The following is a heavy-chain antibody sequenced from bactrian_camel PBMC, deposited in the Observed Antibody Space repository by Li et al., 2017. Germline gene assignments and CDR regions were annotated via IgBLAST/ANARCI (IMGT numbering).Heavy chain of an antibody. Sequence: HVQLVESGGGSVQAGGSLRLSCKASGLTYSAYCMGWFRQAPGKKREGVAAVDSDGVTTYADSVKGRFTISKENANNTLYLQMNGLKPEDTAMYYCAAEPWEDYECEIGSWQVDDYWGQGTQVTVS. CDR3: AAEPWEDYECEIGSWQVDDY. J-gene: IGHJ4*01. CDR1: GLTYSAYC. V-gene: IGHV3S55*01. CDR2: VDSDGVT. D-gene: IGHD4*01.